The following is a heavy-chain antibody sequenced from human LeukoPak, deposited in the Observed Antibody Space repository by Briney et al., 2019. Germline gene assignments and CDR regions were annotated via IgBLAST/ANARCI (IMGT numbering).Heavy chain of an antibody. CDR1: GFSFSSYA. CDR2: ISGSGGST. Sequence: PEGSLRLSCAASGFSFSSYAVSWVRQAPGKGLEWVSAISGSGGSTYYADSVKGRFTISRDNSKNTLYLQMNSLRAEDTAVYYFAKANYNYDASSGHDAFDICGQGTMVTVSS. J-gene: IGHJ3*02. CDR3: AKANYNYDASSGHDAFDI. D-gene: IGHD3-22*01. V-gene: IGHV3-23*01.